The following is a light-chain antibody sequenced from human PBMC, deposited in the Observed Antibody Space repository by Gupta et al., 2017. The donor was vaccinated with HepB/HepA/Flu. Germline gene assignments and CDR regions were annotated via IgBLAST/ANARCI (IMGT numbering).Light chain of an antibody. J-gene: IGKJ2*04. CDR2: DAS. V-gene: IGKV3-11*01. Sequence: EIVLTQSPATLSLSPGERATLSCRASQSVSSYLAWYQQKPGQAPRLLIYDASNRATGIKARFSGSGSGTDFTLTISSREPEDFAVYYCQQRSNGPPACSFGQGTKLEIK. CDR1: QSVSSY. CDR3: QQRSNGPPACS.